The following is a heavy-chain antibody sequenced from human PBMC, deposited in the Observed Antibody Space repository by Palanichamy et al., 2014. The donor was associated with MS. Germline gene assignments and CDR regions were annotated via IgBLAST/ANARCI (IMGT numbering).Heavy chain of an antibody. CDR3: AKDFLYDSSGYLPGY. CDR1: GVTFNSYA. Sequence: EVQLLESGGGLVQPGGSLRLSCAASGVTFNSYAMSWVRQAPGKGLEWVSAISGSGGSIYYADSVKGRFTISRDNSKNTLYLQLNSLRAEDTAVYYCAKDFLYDSSGYLPGYWGQGTLVTVSS. J-gene: IGHJ4*02. D-gene: IGHD3-22*01. CDR2: ISGSGGSI. V-gene: IGHV3-23*01.